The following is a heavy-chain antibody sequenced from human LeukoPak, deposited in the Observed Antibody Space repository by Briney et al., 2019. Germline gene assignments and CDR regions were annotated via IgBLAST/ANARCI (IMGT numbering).Heavy chain of an antibody. CDR1: GFTFSSYA. CDR2: ISYDGSNK. V-gene: IGHV3-30*04. J-gene: IGHJ4*02. CDR3: ARGRDFDY. Sequence: GGSLRLSCAASGFTFSSYAMHWVRQAPGKGLEWVAVISYDGSNKYYADSVKGRFTISRDNSKDTLYLQMNSLRAEDTAVYYCARGRDFDYWGQGTLVTVSS.